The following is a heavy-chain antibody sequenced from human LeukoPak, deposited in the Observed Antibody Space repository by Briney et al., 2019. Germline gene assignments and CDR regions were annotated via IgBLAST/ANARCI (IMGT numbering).Heavy chain of an antibody. CDR1: GFTFSRYA. Sequence: GGSLRLSCAASGFTFSRYAMNWVRQAPGKGLEWVSSISSSGTYIYYADSVKGRFTISRDNAKNSLYLQLNSLRAEDTAVYYCARDRGSSTGLDYWGQGTLVTVSS. V-gene: IGHV3-21*01. D-gene: IGHD6-13*01. CDR2: ISSSGTYI. CDR3: ARDRGSSTGLDY. J-gene: IGHJ4*02.